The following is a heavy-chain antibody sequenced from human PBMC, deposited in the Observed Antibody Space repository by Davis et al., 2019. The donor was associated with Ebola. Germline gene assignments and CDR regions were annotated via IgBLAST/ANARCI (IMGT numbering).Heavy chain of an antibody. V-gene: IGHV3-48*02. Sequence: PGGSLRLSCAASGFVFSDFSMNWVRQASGKGLEWITYITKGSDAIHYADSVKGRFTVSRDNAKNSVFLQMSSLRDEDSAVYYCARDRFFAFDFWSQGVHVSVSS. D-gene: IGHD3/OR15-3a*01. CDR2: ITKGSDAI. J-gene: IGHJ4*02. CDR1: GFVFSDFS. CDR3: ARDRFFAFDF.